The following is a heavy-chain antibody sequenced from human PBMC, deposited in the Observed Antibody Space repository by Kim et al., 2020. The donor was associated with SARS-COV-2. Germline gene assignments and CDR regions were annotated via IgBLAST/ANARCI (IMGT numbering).Heavy chain of an antibody. J-gene: IGHJ4*02. D-gene: IGHD5-12*01. CDR1: GYTFTSYA. V-gene: IGHV7-4-1*02. CDR2: INTNTGNP. CDR3: ARSRVYSGYDRRADVDY. Sequence: ASVKVSCKASGYTFTSYAMNWVRQAPGQGLEWMGWINTNTGNPTYAQGFTGRFVFSLDTSVSTAYLQISSLKAEDTAVYYCARSRVYSGYDRRADVDYWGQGTLVTVSS.